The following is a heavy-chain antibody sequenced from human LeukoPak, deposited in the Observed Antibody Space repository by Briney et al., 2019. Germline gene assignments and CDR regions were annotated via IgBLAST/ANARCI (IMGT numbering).Heavy chain of an antibody. CDR1: GFTFADSG. CDR2: IRSKTYGEGQ. D-gene: IGHD3-3*01. CDR3: TRAPNYDFWLDC. J-gene: IGHJ4*02. Sequence: GGSLRLSCTGSGFTFADSGINWVRQAPGKGLEWVGFIRSKTYGEGQQYAACVKGRFTISRDDSRSIAYLQMNSLRTEDTAVYYCTRAPNYDFWLDCWGQGTLVTVSS. V-gene: IGHV3-49*04.